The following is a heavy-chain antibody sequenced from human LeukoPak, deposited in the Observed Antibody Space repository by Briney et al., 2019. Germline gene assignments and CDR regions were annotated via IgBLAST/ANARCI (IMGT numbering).Heavy chain of an antibody. CDR1: GGSISSGGYY. Sequence: NPSETLSLTCTVSGGSISSGGYYWSWIRQPPGKGLEWIGYIYHSGSTYYNPSLKSRVTISVDTSKNQFSLKLSSVTAADTAVYYCARHRAVALPWFDPWGQGTLVTVSS. CDR3: ARHRAVALPWFDP. V-gene: IGHV4-30-2*01. CDR2: IYHSGST. J-gene: IGHJ5*02. D-gene: IGHD6-19*01.